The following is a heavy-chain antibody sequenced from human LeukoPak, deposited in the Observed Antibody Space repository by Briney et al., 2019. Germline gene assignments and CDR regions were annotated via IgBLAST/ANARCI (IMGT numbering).Heavy chain of an antibody. Sequence: PETLSLTCTVSGDSISSYYWTWIRQPPGKGLEWIGYIYYTGSTNYSPSLKSRVTISVDTSKKHFSLRLSSVTAADTAVYYCARDFAGNYYFHYWGQGTLVTVSS. CDR3: ARDFAGNYYFHY. CDR2: IYYTGST. D-gene: IGHD1-7*01. V-gene: IGHV4-59*01. CDR1: GDSISSYY. J-gene: IGHJ4*02.